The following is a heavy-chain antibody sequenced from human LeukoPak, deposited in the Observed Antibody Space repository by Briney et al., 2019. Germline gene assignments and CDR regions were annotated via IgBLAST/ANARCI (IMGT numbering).Heavy chain of an antibody. CDR3: ARARGGYNSAYYFDY. CDR1: GGSISTYY. Sequence: SETLSLTCTVSGGSISTYYWNWIRQPPGKGLEWIGYIYYSGSTNYNPSLKSRVTISVDTSKNQFSLKLSSVTAADTAVYYCARARGGYNSAYYFDYWGQGTLVTVSS. CDR2: IYYSGST. D-gene: IGHD5-24*01. J-gene: IGHJ4*02. V-gene: IGHV4-59*01.